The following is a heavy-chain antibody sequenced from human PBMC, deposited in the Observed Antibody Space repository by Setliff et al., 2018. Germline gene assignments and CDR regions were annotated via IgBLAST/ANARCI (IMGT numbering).Heavy chain of an antibody. CDR2: IYYSGST. CDR3: ARGYSGYDYLKPFDY. V-gene: IGHV4-39*01. CDR1: GGSISSSSYY. Sequence: SETLSLTCTVSGGSISSSSYYWGWIRQPPGKGPEWIGSIYYSGSTYYNPSLKSRVTISVDTSKNQFSLKLSSVTAADTAVYYCARGYSGYDYLKPFDYWGQGTLVTVSS. D-gene: IGHD5-12*01. J-gene: IGHJ4*02.